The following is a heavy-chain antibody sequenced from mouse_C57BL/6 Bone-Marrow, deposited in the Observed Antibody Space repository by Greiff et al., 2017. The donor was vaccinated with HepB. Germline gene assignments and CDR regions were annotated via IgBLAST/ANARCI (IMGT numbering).Heavy chain of an antibody. Sequence: EVMLVESGGGLVQPGASLKLSCESNEYEFPSHDMSWVRKTPEKRLELVAAINSDGGSTYYPDTMERRFIISRDNTKKTLYLQMSSLRSEDTALYYCARRLSTMITFYAMDYWGQGTSVTVSS. CDR2: INSDGGST. J-gene: IGHJ4*01. D-gene: IGHD2-4*01. V-gene: IGHV5-2*01. CDR3: ARRLSTMITFYAMDY. CDR1: EYEFPSHD.